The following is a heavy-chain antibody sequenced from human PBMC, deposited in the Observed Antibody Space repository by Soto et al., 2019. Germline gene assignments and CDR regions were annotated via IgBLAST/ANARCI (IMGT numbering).Heavy chain of an antibody. D-gene: IGHD6-13*01. V-gene: IGHV3-74*01. J-gene: IGHJ6*03. CDR1: GFTFSSYW. Sequence: EVQLVESGGGLVQPGGSLRLSCAASGFTFSSYWMHWVRQAPGKGLVWVSRINSDGSSTSYADSVKARFTISRDNGKNTLYGHMTSLRADHTVVYYCARTLAAGSSWSFDYNVVWGKGTTVTVSS. CDR3: ARTLAAGSSWSFDYNVV. CDR2: INSDGSST.